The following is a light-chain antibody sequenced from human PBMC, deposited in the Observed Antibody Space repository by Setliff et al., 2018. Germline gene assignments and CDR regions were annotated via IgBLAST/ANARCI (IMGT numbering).Light chain of an antibody. Sequence: QSALAQPASATGSPGQSITISCTGTSSDVGGYNSVAWYQQHPGNAPKVLIYDVSKRPSGASNRFSGSKSGNTASLTISGLQAEDEADYYCSSFTNTITYVFGTGTKVTVL. CDR3: SSFTNTITYV. J-gene: IGLJ1*01. V-gene: IGLV2-14*01. CDR1: SSDVGGYNS. CDR2: DVS.